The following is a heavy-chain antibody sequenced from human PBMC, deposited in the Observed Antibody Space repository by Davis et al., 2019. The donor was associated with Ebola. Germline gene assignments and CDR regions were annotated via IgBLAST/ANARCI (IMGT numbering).Heavy chain of an antibody. Sequence: GESLKISCAASGFTFSSYGMHWVRQAPGKGLEWVAVISYDGSNKYYADSVKGRFTISRDNAKNSLYLQMNSLRDEDTAVYYCARDPPTYYYDSSGYYYVPGYFDYWGQGTLVTVSS. CDR3: ARDPPTYYYDSSGYYYVPGYFDY. J-gene: IGHJ4*02. V-gene: IGHV3-33*05. D-gene: IGHD3-22*01. CDR1: GFTFSSYG. CDR2: ISYDGSNK.